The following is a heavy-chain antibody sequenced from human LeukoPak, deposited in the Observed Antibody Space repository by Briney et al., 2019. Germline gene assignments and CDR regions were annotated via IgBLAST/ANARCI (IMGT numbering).Heavy chain of an antibody. V-gene: IGHV3-33*01. Sequence: GGSLRLSCTPSGFTFSGYAMHWVRQAPGKGLGWVAVIWFDGSNTYYADSVKGRFTISRDNSKNTLYLQMNSLRAEDTAVYYCARGAQSGGYSGPFDIWGQGTMVTVPS. D-gene: IGHD1-26*01. CDR1: GFTFSGYA. CDR3: ARGAQSGGYSGPFDI. J-gene: IGHJ3*02. CDR2: IWFDGSNT.